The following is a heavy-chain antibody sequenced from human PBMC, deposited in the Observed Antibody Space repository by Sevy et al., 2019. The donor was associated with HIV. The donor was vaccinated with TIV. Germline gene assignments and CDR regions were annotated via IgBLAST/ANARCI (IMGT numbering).Heavy chain of an antibody. Sequence: GGSLRLSCAASGFTFSNYAMNWVRQAPGKGLEWVAVLSYDGSSEYYADSVKSRFTISRDNSKNTLYLQMNSLIAEDTAHYYCTTAFYGLAQRYYFDYWGQGTPVTVSS. J-gene: IGHJ4*02. D-gene: IGHD4-17*01. V-gene: IGHV3-30-3*01. CDR1: GFTFSNYA. CDR3: TTAFYGLAQRYYFDY. CDR2: LSYDGSSE.